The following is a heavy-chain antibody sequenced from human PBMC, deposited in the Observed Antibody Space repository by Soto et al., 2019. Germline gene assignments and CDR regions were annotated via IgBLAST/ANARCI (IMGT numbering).Heavy chain of an antibody. CDR1: GFTFSDYF. CDR2: IGSRGSPI. CDR3: ARVSSSSLFDY. J-gene: IGHJ4*02. Sequence: VHLVDSGGGLVKPGGSLRLSCAASGFTFSDYFMTWIRKAPGKGLEWVSYIGSRGSPIYYVDSVKGRFTISRDNAKDSLYLHMNSLRAEDTAVYSCARVSSSSLFDYWGQGTLVTVSS. D-gene: IGHD6-6*01. V-gene: IGHV3-11*01.